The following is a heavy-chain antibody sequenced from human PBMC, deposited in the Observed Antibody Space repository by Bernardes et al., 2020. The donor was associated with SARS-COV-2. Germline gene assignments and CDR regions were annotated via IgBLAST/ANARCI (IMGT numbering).Heavy chain of an antibody. J-gene: IGHJ4*02. CDR3: ASLTVVSPRFDN. CDR1: GDSISSSDFY. CDR2: IYWRGST. V-gene: IGHV4-39*01. D-gene: IGHD2-21*01. Sequence: ETLSLTCSLSGDSISSSDFYWGWLRQPPGKGLEWIGNIYWRGSTYYNPSLKSRVTMSVDTSKNNFSLRLTSVTAADTAVYYCASLTVVSPRFDNWGQGTLVTVSP.